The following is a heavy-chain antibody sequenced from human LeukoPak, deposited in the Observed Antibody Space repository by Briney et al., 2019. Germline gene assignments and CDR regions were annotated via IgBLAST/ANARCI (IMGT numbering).Heavy chain of an antibody. Sequence: AGRSLRLSCAASGFTFSSYGMHWVRQAPGKGLEWVAVISYDGSNKYYADSVKGRFTISRDNSKNTLYLQMNSLRVEDTAVYYCARAPRTAANFDYWGQGTLVTVSS. J-gene: IGHJ4*02. V-gene: IGHV3-30*03. D-gene: IGHD6-13*01. CDR3: ARAPRTAANFDY. CDR1: GFTFSSYG. CDR2: ISYDGSNK.